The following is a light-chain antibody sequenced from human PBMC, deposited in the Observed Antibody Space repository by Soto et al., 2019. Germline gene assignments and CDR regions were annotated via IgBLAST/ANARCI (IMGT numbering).Light chain of an antibody. Sequence: DIQMTQSPSTLSASVGDRVVITCRASQRISKWLAWYQQKPGKAPEFLIYDASTLESGVPSRFSGSGSGTEFTLTISSLQPEDFATFYCQQYSTFPRTFGQGTKVDIK. CDR2: DAS. J-gene: IGKJ1*01. CDR3: QQYSTFPRT. V-gene: IGKV1-5*01. CDR1: QRISKW.